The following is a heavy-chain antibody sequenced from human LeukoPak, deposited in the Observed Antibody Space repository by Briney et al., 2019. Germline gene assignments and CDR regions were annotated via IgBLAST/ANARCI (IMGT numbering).Heavy chain of an antibody. V-gene: IGHV3-11*01. CDR1: GFTFSDYY. D-gene: IGHD3-3*01. CDR2: ISSSGSTI. J-gene: IGHJ6*02. Sequence: GGSLRLSCAASGFTFSDYYMSWIRQAPGKGLEWVSYISSSGSTIYYADSVKGRFTISRDNAKNSLYLQMNSLRAEDTAVYYCARGVYDFWSGYPRSYGMDVWGQGTTVTVSS. CDR3: ARGVYDFWSGYPRSYGMDV.